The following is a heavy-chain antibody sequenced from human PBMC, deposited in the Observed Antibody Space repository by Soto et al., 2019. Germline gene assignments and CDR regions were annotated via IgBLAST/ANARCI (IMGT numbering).Heavy chain of an antibody. CDR1: GYSISSSNW. Sequence: QVQLQESGPGLVKPSDTLSLTCAVSGYSISSSNWWGWIRQPPGKGLEWIGYIYYSGTTYYNPSLPSQVTMSVDTSKNQFSLKLTSVTAVDTAVYYCARREIQGPIDYWGQGTLVTVSS. CDR3: ARREIQGPIDY. D-gene: IGHD1-26*01. J-gene: IGHJ4*02. V-gene: IGHV4-28*01. CDR2: IYYSGTT.